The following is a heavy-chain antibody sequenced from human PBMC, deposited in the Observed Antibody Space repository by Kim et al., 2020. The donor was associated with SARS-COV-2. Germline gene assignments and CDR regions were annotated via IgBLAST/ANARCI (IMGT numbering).Heavy chain of an antibody. Sequence: SETLSLTCTVSGDSINSGSYYWGWIRQPPGKGLEWVGTLYYTGSTYFNPYLRSRATISLGTSKKQFSLKLSSATAADTAVYYCARLATTGDGDYVGYDSWGQGTLVTVSS. CDR3: ARLATTGDGDYVGYDS. J-gene: IGHJ4*02. CDR1: GDSINSGSYY. D-gene: IGHD3-16*01. CDR2: LYYTGST. V-gene: IGHV4-39*01.